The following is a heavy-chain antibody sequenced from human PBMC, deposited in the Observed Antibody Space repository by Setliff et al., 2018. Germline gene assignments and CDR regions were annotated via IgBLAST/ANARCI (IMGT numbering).Heavy chain of an antibody. D-gene: IGHD6-6*01. CDR3: ARGRNVAARLLDS. V-gene: IGHV4-34*01. CDR2: INHRGST. J-gene: IGHJ4*02. Sequence: NPSETLSLTCAAYGGTFSDYYWTWIRQTPGKGLEWVGEINHRGSTNYNPSLKSRVTTSVDTSRDQFSLKLISMTAADTAVYYCARGRNVAARLLDSWGQGTLVTVSS. CDR1: GGTFSDYY.